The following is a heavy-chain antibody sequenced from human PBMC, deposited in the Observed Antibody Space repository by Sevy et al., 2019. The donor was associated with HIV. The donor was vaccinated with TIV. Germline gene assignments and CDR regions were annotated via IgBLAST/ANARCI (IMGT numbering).Heavy chain of an antibody. CDR3: AKLPSTVMFREKGY. V-gene: IGHV3-23*01. Sequence: GGSLRLSCAASGFTFTNYAMNWVRQAPGKGLEWVSGISDSGDTTHYAESVKGRFTISGDNSKNTVSLQMSSLRAEDTAIYYCAKLPSTVMFREKGYWGQGTRVTVSS. CDR2: ISDSGDTT. D-gene: IGHD3-10*01. CDR1: GFTFTNYA. J-gene: IGHJ4*02.